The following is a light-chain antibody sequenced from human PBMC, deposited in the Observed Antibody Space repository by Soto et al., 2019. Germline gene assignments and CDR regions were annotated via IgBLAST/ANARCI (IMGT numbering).Light chain of an antibody. CDR2: DAS. CDR1: QSISNR. CDR3: QQYDTYWT. V-gene: IGKV1-5*01. J-gene: IGKJ1*01. Sequence: DIQMTQSPSTLSASVGDRVTITFRASQSISNRLAWYQQKPGKAPKVLIYDASSLESGVPSRFSGSGSGTEFTLTIRSLQSDDFATYYCQQYDTYWTFGQGTKVDIK.